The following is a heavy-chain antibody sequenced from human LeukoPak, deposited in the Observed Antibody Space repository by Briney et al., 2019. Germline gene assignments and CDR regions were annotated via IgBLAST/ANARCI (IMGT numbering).Heavy chain of an antibody. CDR1: GSSLSTSGMC. V-gene: IGHV2-70*11. CDR3: ARSTSNYYGSGSYYN. J-gene: IGHJ4*02. Sequence: SGPALVKPTQTLTLTCTFSGSSLSTSGMCVSWIRRPPGKALEWLARIDWDDDKYYSTSLKTRLTISKDTSKNQVVLTMTNMDPVDTATYYCARSTSNYYGSGSYYNWGQGTLVIVSS. D-gene: IGHD3-10*01. CDR2: IDWDDDK.